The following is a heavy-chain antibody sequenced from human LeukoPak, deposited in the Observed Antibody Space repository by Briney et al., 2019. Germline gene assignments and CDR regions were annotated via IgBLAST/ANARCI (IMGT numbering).Heavy chain of an antibody. CDR2: IKQDGSEK. D-gene: IGHD6-25*01. J-gene: IGHJ4*02. CDR1: EITFSRSW. Sequence: PGGSLRLSCAASEITFSRSWMSWVRQAPGKGLEWVANIKQDGSEKSYVDSVKGRFTISRDNVKNSLHLQMNSLRADDTALYFCAGGDRNGWYFNYWGQGTLVTVSS. CDR3: AGGDRNGWYFNY. V-gene: IGHV3-7*03.